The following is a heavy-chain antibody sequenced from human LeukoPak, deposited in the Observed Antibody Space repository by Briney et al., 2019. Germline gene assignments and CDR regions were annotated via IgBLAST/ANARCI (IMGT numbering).Heavy chain of an antibody. V-gene: IGHV4-59*01. CDR3: ARDGGLQSHFDF. Sequence: SETLSLTCTVSGASIRSYYWSWIRQPAGKGLEWVGYIYYTGSTNYNPSLKSRVTISVDTSKNQFSLNLSSVTAADTAVYYCARDGGLQSHFDFWGQGILVTVAS. CDR2: IYYTGST. D-gene: IGHD3-16*01. CDR1: GASIRSYY. J-gene: IGHJ4*02.